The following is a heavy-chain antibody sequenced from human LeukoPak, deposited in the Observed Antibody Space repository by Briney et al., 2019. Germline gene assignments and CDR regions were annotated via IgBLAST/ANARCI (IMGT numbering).Heavy chain of an antibody. D-gene: IGHD3-3*01. V-gene: IGHV3-7*03. Sequence: GGSLRLSCVASGFTFGKYWMSWVRQAPGKGLEWVANIKLDESEKNYVDSVKGRFTISRDNTKNSLYLQMNSLRVEDTAVFYCARDQYDTWSRRGNFDSWGQGTLVIVSS. J-gene: IGHJ4*02. CDR3: ARDQYDTWSRRGNFDS. CDR1: GFTFGKYW. CDR2: IKLDESEK.